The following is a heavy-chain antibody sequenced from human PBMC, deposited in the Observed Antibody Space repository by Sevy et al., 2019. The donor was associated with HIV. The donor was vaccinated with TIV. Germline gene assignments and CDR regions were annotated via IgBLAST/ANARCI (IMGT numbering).Heavy chain of an antibody. CDR1: GFTFDDYA. V-gene: IGHV3-9*01. J-gene: IGHJ3*02. CDR2: SSWNSGSI. Sequence: GGSLRLSCAASGFTFDDYAMHWVRQAPGKGLEWVSGSSWNSGSIGYADSVKGRFTISRDNAKNSLYLQMNSLRAEDTALYYCAKDMGHIDAFDIWGQGTMVTVSS. D-gene: IGHD2-21*01. CDR3: AKDMGHIDAFDI.